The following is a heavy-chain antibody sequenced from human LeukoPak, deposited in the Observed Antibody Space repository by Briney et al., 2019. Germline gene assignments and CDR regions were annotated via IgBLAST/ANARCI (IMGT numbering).Heavy chain of an antibody. CDR3: ARGITGSRDYYYYYMDV. CDR1: GFTFSSYA. J-gene: IGHJ6*03. CDR2: ISYDGSNK. V-gene: IGHV3-30-3*01. D-gene: IGHD1-20*01. Sequence: GGSLRLSCAASGFTFSSYAMHWVRQAPGKGLEWVAVISYDGSNKYYADSVKGRFTISRDNSKNTLYLQMNSLRAEDTAVYYCARGITGSRDYYYYYMDVWGKGTTVTVSS.